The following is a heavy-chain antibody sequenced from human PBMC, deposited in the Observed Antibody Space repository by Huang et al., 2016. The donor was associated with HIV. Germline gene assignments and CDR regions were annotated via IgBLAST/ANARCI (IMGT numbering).Heavy chain of an antibody. CDR3: ARQGVGDFVVEPTGLGAFDI. CDR1: GYTFKGSW. Sequence: EVQLVQSGAVVKKPGESLKISCKGSGYTFKGSWIGWVRPMPGKGLEWMGIIYPGDSDTTYGPSFQGQVTISADKSISTAYLQWSGLKASDTAMYYCARQGVGDFVVEPTGLGAFDIWGQGTMVTVSS. V-gene: IGHV5-51*01. J-gene: IGHJ3*02. CDR2: IYPGDSDT. D-gene: IGHD2-2*01.